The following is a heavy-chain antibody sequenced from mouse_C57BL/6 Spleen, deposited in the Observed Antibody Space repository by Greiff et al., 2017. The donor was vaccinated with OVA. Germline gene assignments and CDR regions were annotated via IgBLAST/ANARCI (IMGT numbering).Heavy chain of an antibody. CDR2: INPNNGGT. J-gene: IGHJ1*03. CDR1: GYTFTDYN. D-gene: IGHD1-1*01. Sequence: VQLQQSGPELVKPGASVKIPCKASGYTFTDYNMDWVKQSHGKSLEWIGDINPNNGGTIYNQKFKGKATLTVDKSSSTAYMELRSLTSEDTAVYYCARACRKSSWYFDVWGTGTTVTVSS. V-gene: IGHV1-18*01. CDR3: ARACRKSSWYFDV.